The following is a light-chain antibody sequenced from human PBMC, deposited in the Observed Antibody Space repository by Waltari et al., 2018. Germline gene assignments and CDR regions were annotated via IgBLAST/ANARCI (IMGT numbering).Light chain of an antibody. CDR1: QRVSSN. V-gene: IGKV3-15*01. CDR2: GES. CDR3: QQYNNWPPLT. J-gene: IGKJ4*01. Sequence: EVVMTQSPATLSVSPGETATLSCRASQRVSSNLDWYQQKPGQAPRLLILGESTRATGIPARFSGSGSWTEFTLAISSMQSEDFAVYYCQQYNNWPPLTFGGGTKVEIK.